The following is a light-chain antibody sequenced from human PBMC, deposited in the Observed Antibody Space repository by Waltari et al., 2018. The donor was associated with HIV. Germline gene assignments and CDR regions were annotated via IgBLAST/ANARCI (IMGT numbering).Light chain of an antibody. J-gene: IGLJ3*02. V-gene: IGLV4-69*01. Sequence: QLELTQSASASASLGASVKLTCTLSSGYTAYAIAWPQQQAEKGPRYLMKVNSDGSYSRGDGIPDRFSGSSSEAERYLTISSLQSEDEADYYCQTWDTGIRVFGGGTKLTVL. CDR2: VNSDGSY. CDR3: QTWDTGIRV. CDR1: SGYTAYA.